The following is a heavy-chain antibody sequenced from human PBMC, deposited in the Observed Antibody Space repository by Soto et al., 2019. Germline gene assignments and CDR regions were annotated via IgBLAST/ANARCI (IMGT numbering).Heavy chain of an antibody. J-gene: IGHJ4*02. CDR2: IYWDGDK. D-gene: IGHD2-21*01. V-gene: IGHV2-5*02. CDR3: VHILGPPQYYFDY. Sequence: SGPTLVNPTQTLTLTCTFSGCSLTTNGVGVGWIRQPPGKALEWLALIYWDGDKRYRPSLKNRLTITKDTSKNQVLLTMTNLDPADTAMYYCVHILGPPQYYFDYWGQGILVTVSS. CDR1: GCSLTTNGVG.